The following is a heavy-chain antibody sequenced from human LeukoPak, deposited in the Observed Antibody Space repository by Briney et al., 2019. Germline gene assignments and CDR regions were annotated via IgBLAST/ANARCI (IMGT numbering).Heavy chain of an antibody. CDR3: AKGGVYSGYAFDP. Sequence: GGSLRLSCAASGFTFSSYSMNWVRQAPGKGLEWVSYISGSSSTIYYADSVKGRFTISRDNSKNTVYLQMNSLRAEDTAVYYCAKGGVYSGYAFDPWGQGTLVTVSS. CDR1: GFTFSSYS. D-gene: IGHD5-12*01. J-gene: IGHJ5*02. CDR2: ISGSSSTI. V-gene: IGHV3-48*01.